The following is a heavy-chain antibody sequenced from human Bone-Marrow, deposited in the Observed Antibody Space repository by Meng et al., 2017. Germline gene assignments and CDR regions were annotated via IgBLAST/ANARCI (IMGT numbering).Heavy chain of an antibody. Sequence: QVQLQESGPGRGKPSQTLSLTGNVSGGSISSGDYYWSWIRQPPGKGLEWIGYIYNSGSTYYNPSLKSRVTISVDTSKNQFSLKLRFVTAADTAVYYCAREGRSHQVGVSVYWGQGNLVTVSS. V-gene: IGHV4-30-4*01. D-gene: IGHD2-21*01. J-gene: IGHJ4*02. CDR2: IYNSGST. CDR1: GGSISSGDYY. CDR3: AREGRSHQVGVSVY.